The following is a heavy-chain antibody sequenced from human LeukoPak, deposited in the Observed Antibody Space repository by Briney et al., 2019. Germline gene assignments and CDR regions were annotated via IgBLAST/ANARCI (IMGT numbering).Heavy chain of an antibody. J-gene: IGHJ4*02. Sequence: SVKVSCKASGGTFSSYAISWVRQAPGQGLEWMGGIIPIFGTANYAQKFQGRVTMTTDTSTTTAYMELRSLRSDDTAVYYCARDSYGYGSRSYWGQGTLVTVSS. CDR1: GGTFSSYA. D-gene: IGHD5-18*01. CDR3: ARDSYGYGSRSY. V-gene: IGHV1-69*05. CDR2: IIPIFGTA.